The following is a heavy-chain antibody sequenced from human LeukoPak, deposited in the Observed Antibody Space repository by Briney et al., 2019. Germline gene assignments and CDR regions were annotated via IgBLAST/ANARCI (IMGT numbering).Heavy chain of an antibody. D-gene: IGHD3-10*01. CDR1: GYTFTSYG. CDR3: ARDFPWFGELSYFDY. CDR2: ISAYNGNT. Sequence: ASVRVSCKASGYTFTSYGISWVRQAPGQGLEWMGWISAYNGNTNYAQKLQGRVTMTTDTSTSTAYMELRSLRSDDMAVYYCARDFPWFGELSYFDYWGQGTLVTVSS. V-gene: IGHV1-18*03. J-gene: IGHJ4*02.